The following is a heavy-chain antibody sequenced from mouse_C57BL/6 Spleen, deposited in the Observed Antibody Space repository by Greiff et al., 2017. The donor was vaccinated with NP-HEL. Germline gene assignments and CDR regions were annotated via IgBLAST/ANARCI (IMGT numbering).Heavy chain of an antibody. CDR1: GYTFTSYW. V-gene: IGHV1-52*01. Sequence: VQLQQPGAELVRPGSSVKLSCKASGYTFTSYWMHWVKQRPIQGLEWIGNIDPSDSETHYNQKFKDKATLTVDKSSSTAYMQLSSLTSEDSAVYYCARSGYGNFVFDYWGQGTTLTVSS. CDR2: IDPSDSET. J-gene: IGHJ2*01. CDR3: ARSGYGNFVFDY. D-gene: IGHD2-10*02.